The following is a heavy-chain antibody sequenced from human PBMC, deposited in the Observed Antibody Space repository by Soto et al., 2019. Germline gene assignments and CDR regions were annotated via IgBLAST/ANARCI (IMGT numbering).Heavy chain of an antibody. D-gene: IGHD3-10*01. CDR2: ISPYNGNT. J-gene: IGHJ5*02. CDR1: GYTFTSYG. V-gene: IGHV1-18*01. CDR3: AREWDYYASRTYSNWFDP. Sequence: ASVKVSCKPSGYTFTSYGLTWVRQAPGQGLEWMGWISPYNGNTDYTQKFQGRVTMTTDTSTSTAYMELRSLTYDDTAMYYCAREWDYYASRTYSNWFDPWGQGTLVTAPQ.